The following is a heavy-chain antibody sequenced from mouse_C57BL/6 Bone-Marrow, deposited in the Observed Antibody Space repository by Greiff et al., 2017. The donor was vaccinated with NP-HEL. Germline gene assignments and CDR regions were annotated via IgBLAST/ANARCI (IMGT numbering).Heavy chain of an antibody. CDR3: TTFYYYGSSLFAY. CDR1: GFNIKDDY. D-gene: IGHD1-1*01. J-gene: IGHJ3*01. CDR2: IDPENGDT. V-gene: IGHV14-4*01. Sequence: VQLQQSGAELVRPGASVKLSCTASGFNIKDDYMHWVKQRPEQGLEWIGWIDPENGDTEYASKFQGKATITADTSSNTAYLQLSSLTSEDTAVYYCTTFYYYGSSLFAYWGQGTLVTVSA.